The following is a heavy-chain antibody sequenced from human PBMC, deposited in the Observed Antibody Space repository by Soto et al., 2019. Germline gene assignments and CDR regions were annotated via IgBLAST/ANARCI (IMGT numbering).Heavy chain of an antibody. CDR2: ISGSGGST. Sequence: PGGSLRLSXAASGFTFSSYAMSWVRQAPGKGLEWVSAISGSGGSTYYADSVQGRFTISRDNSKNTLYLQMHSLRAVDTAVYYCAKGTGLDPWGQGTLVTVSS. J-gene: IGHJ5*02. CDR1: GFTFSSYA. V-gene: IGHV3-23*01. CDR3: AKGTGLDP.